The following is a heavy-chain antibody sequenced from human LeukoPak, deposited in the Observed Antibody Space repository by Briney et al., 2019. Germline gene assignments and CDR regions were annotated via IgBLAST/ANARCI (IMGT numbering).Heavy chain of an antibody. J-gene: IGHJ4*02. CDR1: GYTFTGYY. CDR3: ARDYYDSSGYYLP. Sequence: GASVKVSCKASGYTFTGYYMHWVRQAPGQGLEWMGWINPNSGGTNYAQKFQGRVTMTRGTSISTAYMELSRLRSDDTAVYYCARDYYDSSGYYLPWGQGTLVTVSS. D-gene: IGHD3-22*01. V-gene: IGHV1-2*02. CDR2: INPNSGGT.